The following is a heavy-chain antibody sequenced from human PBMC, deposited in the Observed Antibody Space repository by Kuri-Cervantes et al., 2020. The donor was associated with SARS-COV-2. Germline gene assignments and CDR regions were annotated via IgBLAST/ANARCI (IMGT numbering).Heavy chain of an antibody. Sequence: SLKISCAASGFTVDDYAMHWVRQAPGKGLEWVSGISWNSGSIGYADSVKGRFTISRDNAKNSLYLQMNSLRAEDTAVYYCAKWDVIVVVAAPELHYWGQGTLVTVSS. D-gene: IGHD2-15*01. CDR2: ISWNSGSI. CDR1: GFTVDDYA. CDR3: AKWDVIVVVAAPELHY. J-gene: IGHJ4*02. V-gene: IGHV3-9*01.